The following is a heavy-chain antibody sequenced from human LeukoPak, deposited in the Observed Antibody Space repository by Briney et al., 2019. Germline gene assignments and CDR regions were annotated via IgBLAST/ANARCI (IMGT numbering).Heavy chain of an antibody. D-gene: IGHD4-23*01. CDR2: IRAKTYGGTT. J-gene: IGHJ4*02. CDR3: ARADYGGNAGGF. CDR1: GFTFGDYA. Sequence: PGRSLRLSCTASGFTFGDYAMSWFRQAPGKGLEWVGFIRAKTYGGTTQYAASVKDRFTISRDDSKSIAYLQMNSLKTEDTAVYYCARADYGGNAGGFWGQGTLLTVSS. V-gene: IGHV3-49*03.